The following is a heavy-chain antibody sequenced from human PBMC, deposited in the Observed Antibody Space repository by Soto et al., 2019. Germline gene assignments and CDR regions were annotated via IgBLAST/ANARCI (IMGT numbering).Heavy chain of an antibody. CDR2: MNPNSGNT. CDR3: ARSTNDYGDRH. D-gene: IGHD4-17*01. Sequence: QVQLVQSGAEVKKPGASVKVSCKASGYTFTSYDINWVRQATGQGREWMGWMNPNSGNTGYAQNFQGRVTITRNTCISTAYMELSSLKSAYTAVYYCARSTNDYGDRHWGQGPRVTVSS. V-gene: IGHV1-8*01. CDR1: GYTFTSYD. J-gene: IGHJ4*02.